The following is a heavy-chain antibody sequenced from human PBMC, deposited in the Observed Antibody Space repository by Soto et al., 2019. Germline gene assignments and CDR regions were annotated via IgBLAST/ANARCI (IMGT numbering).Heavy chain of an antibody. CDR1: GFTFDDYA. Sequence: GGSLRLSCAASGFTFDDYAMHWVRQAPGKGLEWVSGISWNSGSIGYADSVKGRFTISRDNAKNSLYLQMNSLRAEDTALYYCAKDPLPVIAAAGTPFFDYWGQGTLVTVSS. J-gene: IGHJ4*02. D-gene: IGHD6-13*01. CDR2: ISWNSGSI. CDR3: AKDPLPVIAAAGTPFFDY. V-gene: IGHV3-9*01.